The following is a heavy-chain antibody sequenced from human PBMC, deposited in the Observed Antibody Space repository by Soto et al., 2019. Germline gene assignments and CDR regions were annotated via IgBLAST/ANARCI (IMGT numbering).Heavy chain of an antibody. CDR2: ISGSGGGT. CDR1: GFTFSSYA. J-gene: IGHJ4*02. CDR3: AKVSYGDHYYFDY. D-gene: IGHD4-17*01. V-gene: IGHV3-23*01. Sequence: GGSLRLSCAASGFTFSSYAMSWVRQAPGKGLEWVSAISGSGGGTYYADSVKGRFTISRDNSKNTLYLQMNSLRAEDTAVYYGAKVSYGDHYYFDYWGQGTLVTVSS.